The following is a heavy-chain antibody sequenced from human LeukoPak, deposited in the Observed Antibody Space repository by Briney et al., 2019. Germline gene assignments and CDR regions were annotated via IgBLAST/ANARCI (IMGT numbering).Heavy chain of an antibody. Sequence: GGSLSLSCAASGFTFSSYGMHWVRQAPGKGLEWVAVISYDGSNKYYADSVKGRFTISRDNSKNTLYLQMNSLRAEDTAVYYCAKDPVPRRDGYNRVIYWGQGTLVTVSS. CDR3: AKDPVPRRDGYNRVIY. V-gene: IGHV3-30*18. D-gene: IGHD5-24*01. J-gene: IGHJ4*02. CDR2: ISYDGSNK. CDR1: GFTFSSYG.